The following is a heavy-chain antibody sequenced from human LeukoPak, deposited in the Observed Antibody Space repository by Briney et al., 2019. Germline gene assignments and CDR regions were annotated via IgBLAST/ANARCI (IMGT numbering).Heavy chain of an antibody. Sequence: GESLKISCKGSGYIFTSYCINWVRQTPGKGLEWMGRIDPSDSYTKYSPSFQVHVTISADKSISTAYLQWSSLKASDTAMYYCARRGWSLDYWGQGTLVTVSS. J-gene: IGHJ4*02. CDR3: ARRGWSLDY. D-gene: IGHD6-19*01. CDR1: GYIFTSYC. V-gene: IGHV5-10-1*01. CDR2: IDPSDSYT.